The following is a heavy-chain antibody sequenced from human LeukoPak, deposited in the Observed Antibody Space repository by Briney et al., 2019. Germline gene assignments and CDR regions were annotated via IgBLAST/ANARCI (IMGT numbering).Heavy chain of an antibody. CDR3: TTDRFLEWTPDYGMDV. V-gene: IGHV3-15*01. J-gene: IGHJ6*02. D-gene: IGHD3-3*01. CDR2: IKSKTDGGTT. CDR1: GFTFSNAW. Sequence: QSGGSLRLSCAASGFTFSNAWMSWVRQAPGKGLEWVGRIKSKTDGGTTDYAAPVKGRFTISRDDSKNTLYLQMNSLKTEDTAVYYCTTDRFLEWTPDYGMDVWGQGTTVTVSS.